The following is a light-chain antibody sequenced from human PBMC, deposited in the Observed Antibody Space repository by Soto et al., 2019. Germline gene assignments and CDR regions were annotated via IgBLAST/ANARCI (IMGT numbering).Light chain of an antibody. J-gene: IGKJ1*01. CDR2: AAS. CDR3: QHYNSYSEA. V-gene: IGKV1-17*01. CDR1: QGIRND. Sequence: DIQMTQSPSSLSASVGDRVIITCRASQGIRNDLGWYQQKPGKAPQRPVYAASNLQSGVPSRFSGSGSGTEFTLTINSLQPEDFATYYCQHYNSYSEAFGQGTKVELK.